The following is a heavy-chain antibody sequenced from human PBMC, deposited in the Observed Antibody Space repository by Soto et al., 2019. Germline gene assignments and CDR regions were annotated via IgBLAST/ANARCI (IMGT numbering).Heavy chain of an antibody. V-gene: IGHV3-11*06. CDR1: GFTFSDHY. CDR3: VRSGDNYNLLDY. Sequence: PGESLKISCAASGFTFSDHYMSWIRQAPGKGLEWIGYSSNSGSFTRYADSVKGRFSISRDNAKNSLFLQINSLRGDDTAIYYCVRSGDNYNLLDYWGQGTPVTVSS. D-gene: IGHD1-1*01. J-gene: IGHJ4*02. CDR2: SSNSGSFT.